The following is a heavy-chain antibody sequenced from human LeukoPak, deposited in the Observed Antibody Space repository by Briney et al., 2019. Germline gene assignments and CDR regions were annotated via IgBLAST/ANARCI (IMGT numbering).Heavy chain of an antibody. CDR1: GFSFSSYE. J-gene: IGHJ4*02. CDR2: ISSSGTNI. CDR3: ARESDY. Sequence: GGSLRLSCAAPGFSFSSYEMNWVRQAPGKGLEWVSYISSSGTNIYYADSVKGRFTISRDNAKNSLYLQMNSLRAEDTAVYYCARESDYWGQGTLVTVSS. V-gene: IGHV3-48*03.